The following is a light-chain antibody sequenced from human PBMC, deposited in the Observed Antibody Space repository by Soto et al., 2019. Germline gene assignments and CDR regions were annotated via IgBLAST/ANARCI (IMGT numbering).Light chain of an antibody. Sequence: QLVPTQSPSASASLGASVKLTCTLSSGHSNYAIAWHQQQSEKGPRYLMKLNSDGSHSKVDGIPDRFSGSSSGAERYLTISSLQYEDEADYYCQTWGSGIVVFGGGTKLTVL. CDR1: SGHSNYA. J-gene: IGLJ2*01. V-gene: IGLV4-69*01. CDR3: QTWGSGIVV. CDR2: LNSDGSH.